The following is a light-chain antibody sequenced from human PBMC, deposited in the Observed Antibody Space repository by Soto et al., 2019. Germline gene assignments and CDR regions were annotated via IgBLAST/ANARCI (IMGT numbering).Light chain of an antibody. CDR1: SSDIGGYNF. V-gene: IGLV2-14*01. CDR2: EVN. CDR3: QSYDSSLSGPVV. J-gene: IGLJ2*01. Sequence: QSALTQPASVSGSPGQSITISCSGTSSDIGGYNFVSWYQQHPGKAPKFMIYEVNNRPSGISNRFSGSKSGNTASLTISGLQAEDEADYYCQSYDSSLSGPVVFGGGTKVTVL.